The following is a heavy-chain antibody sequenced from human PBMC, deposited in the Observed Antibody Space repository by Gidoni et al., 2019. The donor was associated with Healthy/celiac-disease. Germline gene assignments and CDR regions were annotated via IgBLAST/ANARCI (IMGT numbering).Heavy chain of an antibody. V-gene: IGHV4-39*07. Sequence: QLQLQESGPGLVKPSETLSLTCTVSGGSISSRSYYWGWIRQPPGKGLEWIGSIYYSGSTYYNPSLKSRVTISVDTSKNQFSLKLSSVTAADTAVYYCAREFVMRFLEYGMDVWGQGTTVTVSS. D-gene: IGHD3-3*01. J-gene: IGHJ6*02. CDR2: IYYSGST. CDR3: AREFVMRFLEYGMDV. CDR1: GGSISSRSYY.